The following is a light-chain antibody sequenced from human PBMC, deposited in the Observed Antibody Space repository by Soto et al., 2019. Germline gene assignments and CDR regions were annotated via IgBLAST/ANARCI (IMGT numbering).Light chain of an antibody. CDR1: QSVLYSSNNKNY. V-gene: IGKV4-1*01. CDR3: QQYYSPPWT. CDR2: WAS. J-gene: IGKJ1*01. Sequence: DIGMTQSPDSLAVSLGERATINCKSSQSVLYSSNNKNYLAWYQQKPGQPPKLLIYWASTRESGVPDRFSGSGSGTDFTLTISSLQAEDVAVYYCQQYYSPPWTFGQGTKVEIK.